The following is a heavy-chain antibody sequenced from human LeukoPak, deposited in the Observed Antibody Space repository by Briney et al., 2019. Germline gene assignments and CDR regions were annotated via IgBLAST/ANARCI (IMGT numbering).Heavy chain of an antibody. J-gene: IGHJ4*02. V-gene: IGHV3-53*01. D-gene: IGHD3-10*01. CDR1: DFSVNNNY. CDR3: AGGKYYGTGMRPGYLGY. CDR2: MDNFGIK. Sequence: GGSLRLSCAASDFSVNNNYVNWVRQAPGKGLEWVSCMDNFGIKRYADSVQGRFSVSRDSSRDMVYLQMNSLRVEDSAVYYCAGGKYYGTGMRPGYLGYWGLGTTVTVSS.